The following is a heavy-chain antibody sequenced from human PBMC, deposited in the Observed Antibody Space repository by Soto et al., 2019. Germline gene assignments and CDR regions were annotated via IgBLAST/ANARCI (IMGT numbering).Heavy chain of an antibody. D-gene: IGHD3-10*01. Sequence: XGSLRLSCAAWGFTFSSYGVHWVRQAPGKGLEWVAVIWYDGSNKYYADSVKGRFTISRDNSKNTLYLQMNSLRAEDTAVYYCARDKYYGSGSYLSYYYYGMDVWGQGSTVTVSS. CDR1: GFTFSSYG. J-gene: IGHJ6*02. CDR2: IWYDGSNK. CDR3: ARDKYYGSGSYLSYYYYGMDV. V-gene: IGHV3-33*01.